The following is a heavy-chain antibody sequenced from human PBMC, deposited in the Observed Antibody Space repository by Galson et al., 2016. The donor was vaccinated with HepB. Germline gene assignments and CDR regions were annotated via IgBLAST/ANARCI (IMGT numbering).Heavy chain of an antibody. CDR3: ARDANSFGSGSYIAFDV. CDR2: INHSGST. D-gene: IGHD1-26*01. V-gene: IGHV4-34*01. CDR1: GGSFSGYY. J-gene: IGHJ3*01. Sequence: SETLSLTCGIYGGSFSGYYWSWIRQPPGKGLECIGEINHSGSTNYNPSLESRVTLSVETSKNQFSLKMSSVSAADTAVYYCARDANSFGSGSYIAFDVWGQGTMVTVS.